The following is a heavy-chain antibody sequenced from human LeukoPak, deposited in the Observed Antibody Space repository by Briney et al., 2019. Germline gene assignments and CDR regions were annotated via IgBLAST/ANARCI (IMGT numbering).Heavy chain of an antibody. Sequence: GASVKVSCKASGYTFTSYAMHWVRQAPAQRLEWMGWINAGNGNTKYNQKFQGRVTITRDTSASTAYMELSRLRSEDTAVYYCARPRGRGSGWGGWYFDLWGGGTLVTVSS. D-gene: IGHD6-19*01. CDR2: INAGNGNT. J-gene: IGHJ2*01. V-gene: IGHV1-3*01. CDR1: GYTFTSYA. CDR3: ARPRGRGSGWGGWYFDL.